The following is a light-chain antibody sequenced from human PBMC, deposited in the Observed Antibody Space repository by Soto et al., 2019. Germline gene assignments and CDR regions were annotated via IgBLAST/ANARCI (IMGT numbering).Light chain of an antibody. Sequence: QSALTQPASVSGSPRQSITISCAGTSSDVGSYNLVSWYQQHPGKAPKLIIYEGTKRPAGVSIRFSGSKSGNTASLTISGLKTEDEADYYCCSYAGNSTWLFGGGTKLTVL. CDR1: SSDVGSYNL. CDR3: CSYAGNSTWL. CDR2: EGT. V-gene: IGLV2-23*01. J-gene: IGLJ3*02.